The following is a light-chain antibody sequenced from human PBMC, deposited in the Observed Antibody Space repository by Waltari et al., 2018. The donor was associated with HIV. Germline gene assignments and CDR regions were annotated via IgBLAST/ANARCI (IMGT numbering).Light chain of an antibody. CDR3: QVWDSSSDPVV. V-gene: IGLV3-21*02. CDR2: DDS. CDR1: NIGSKS. J-gene: IGLJ2*01. Sequence: SYVLTQPPSASVAPGQTARITCGGNNIGSKSVHWYQQKPGQAPVLVVYDDSDRPSGIPEGFSGSNSGNTATLTISRVEAGDEADYYCQVWDSSSDPVVFGGGTKLTVL.